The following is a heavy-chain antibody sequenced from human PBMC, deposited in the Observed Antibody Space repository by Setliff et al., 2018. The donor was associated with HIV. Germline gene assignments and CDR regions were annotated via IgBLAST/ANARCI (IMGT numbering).Heavy chain of an antibody. CDR3: ARGVDIRCLYYFDY. Sequence: ASVKVSCKTSGYTFTGYYMHWVRQAPGQGVEWMGWIFPGSGGTDYAQKFEGRVTMTRDTSISTAYMELSGLTSDDTAVYYCARGVDIRCLYYFDYWGQGTLVTVSS. CDR1: GYTFTGYY. D-gene: IGHD2-15*01. J-gene: IGHJ4*02. CDR2: IFPGSGGT. V-gene: IGHV1-2*02.